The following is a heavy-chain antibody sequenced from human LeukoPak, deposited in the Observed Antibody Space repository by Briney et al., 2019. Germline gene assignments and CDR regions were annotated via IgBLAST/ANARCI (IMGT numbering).Heavy chain of an antibody. J-gene: IGHJ4*02. V-gene: IGHV1-18*01. CDR1: GYTFTTYG. CDR3: ARDHSSSGQLFDY. D-gene: IGHD6-13*01. CDR2: ISAYDGNT. Sequence: GASVKVSCKASGYTFTTYGISWVRQAPGQGLEWMGWISAYDGNTMYGQKLQGRGTMTTDTSTSTAYMELRSLTSDDTAVYYCARDHSSSGQLFDYWGQGTPVTVSS.